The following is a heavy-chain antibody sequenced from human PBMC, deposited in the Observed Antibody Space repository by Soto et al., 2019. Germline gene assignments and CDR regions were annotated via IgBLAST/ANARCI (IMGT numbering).Heavy chain of an antibody. J-gene: IGHJ6*02. V-gene: IGHV3-30-3*01. CDR2: ISYDVSNK. CDR3: AQTIAAAGDYYYYYGMDV. D-gene: IGHD6-13*01. Sequence: GGSLRLSCAASGFTFSSYAMHWVRQAPGKGLEWVAVISYDVSNKYYADSVKGRFTISRDNSKNTLYLQMNSLRAEDTAVYYCAQTIAAAGDYYYYYGMDVWGQGTRVTVSS. CDR1: GFTFSSYA.